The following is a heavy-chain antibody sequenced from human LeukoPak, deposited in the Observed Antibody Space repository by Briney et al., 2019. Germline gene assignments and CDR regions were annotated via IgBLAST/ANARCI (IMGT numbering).Heavy chain of an antibody. J-gene: IGHJ4*02. CDR1: GFSFSNYA. CDR3: AKSSYYDASGYYREYYFDS. V-gene: IGHV3-23*01. CDR2: IRGSGGST. D-gene: IGHD3-22*01. Sequence: GGSLRLSCVPSGFSFSNYARRWVGQAPGKGMEWVSRIRGSGGSTHYVDSVKGRFTISRDKTKNTLYLQMNSLRAEDTAVYYCAKSSYYDASGYYREYYFDSWGQGTLVTVSS.